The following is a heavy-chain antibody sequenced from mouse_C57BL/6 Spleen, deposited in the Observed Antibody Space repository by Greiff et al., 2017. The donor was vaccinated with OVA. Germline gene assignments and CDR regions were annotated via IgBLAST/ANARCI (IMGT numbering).Heavy chain of an antibody. CDR1: GYTFTDYY. D-gene: IGHD2-2*01. Sequence: VQLQQSGAELVRPGASVKLSCKASGYTFTDYYINWVKQRPGQGLEWIARIYPGSGNTYYNEKFKGKATLTAEKSSSTAYMQLSSLTSEDSAVYFCARDGYEGSWFAYWGQGTLVTVSA. CDR3: ARDGYEGSWFAY. V-gene: IGHV1-76*01. CDR2: IYPGSGNT. J-gene: IGHJ3*01.